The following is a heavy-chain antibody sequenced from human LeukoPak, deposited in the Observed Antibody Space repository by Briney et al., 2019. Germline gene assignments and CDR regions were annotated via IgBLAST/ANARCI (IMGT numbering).Heavy chain of an antibody. V-gene: IGHV1-18*04. J-gene: IGHJ4*02. D-gene: IGHD5-18*01. CDR3: AIVDTTVGFDY. Sequence: ASVKVSCKTSGHIFTTYGIPWVRQAPGQGLEWMGWISAYNGNTAYAQKFQGRVTVTTDTSTRTASMDLRSLRSDDTAVYYCAIVDTTVGFDYWGQGTLVTVSS. CDR2: ISAYNGNT. CDR1: GHIFTTYG.